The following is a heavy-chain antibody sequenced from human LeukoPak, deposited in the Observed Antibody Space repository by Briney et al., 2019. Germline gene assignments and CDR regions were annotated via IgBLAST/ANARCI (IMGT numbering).Heavy chain of an antibody. CDR2: INHSGST. Sequence: PSETLSLTCAVYGGSFSGYYWSWIRQPPGKRLEWIGEINHSGSTNYNPSLKSRVTISVDTSKNQFSLKLNSVTAADTAVYYCAGARARPGDRYDYWGQGTRVTVSS. D-gene: IGHD7-27*01. J-gene: IGHJ4*02. V-gene: IGHV4-34*01. CDR3: AGARARPGDRYDY. CDR1: GGSFSGYY.